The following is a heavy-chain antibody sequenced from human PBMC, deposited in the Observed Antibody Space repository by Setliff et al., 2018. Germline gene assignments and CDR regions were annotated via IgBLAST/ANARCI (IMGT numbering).Heavy chain of an antibody. Sequence: TSETLSLTCTVSGGFIRDYYWNWIRQSPGKGLEWIGYIYYRGTTNYNSSLKSRVTISIDMSKNQFSLKLSSATAADTAVYFCAAVGIDAGGGWFDPWGHGIPVTAPQ. CDR3: AAVGIDAGGGWFDP. D-gene: IGHD1-26*01. J-gene: IGHJ5*02. CDR2: IYYRGTT. CDR1: GGFIRDYY. V-gene: IGHV4-59*01.